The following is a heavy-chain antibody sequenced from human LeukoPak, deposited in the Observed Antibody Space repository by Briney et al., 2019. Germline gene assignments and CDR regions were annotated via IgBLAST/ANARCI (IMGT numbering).Heavy chain of an antibody. CDR1: GFTFSNYG. CDR3: ARGPIAVAGTPSIYQH. Sequence: PGGSLRLSYAASGFTFSNYGMHWVRQAPGKGLEWVAVIWSDGSIKYYADSVKGRFTISRDNSRNTLYLQMNSLRAEDTAVYYCARGPIAVAGTPSIYQHWGQGTLVTVSS. CDR2: IWSDGSIK. J-gene: IGHJ1*01. V-gene: IGHV3-33*01. D-gene: IGHD6-19*01.